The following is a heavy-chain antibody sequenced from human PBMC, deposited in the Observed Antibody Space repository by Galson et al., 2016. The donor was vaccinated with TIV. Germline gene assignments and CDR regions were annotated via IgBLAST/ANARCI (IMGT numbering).Heavy chain of an antibody. V-gene: IGHV4-61*01. CDR1: GGSVSSGSYY. CDR3: ARAVGFYDDNWFDS. CDR2: ISYSGST. D-gene: IGHD5/OR15-5a*01. J-gene: IGHJ5*01. Sequence: SETLSLTCPVSGGSVSSGSYYWSWIRQPPGKGLEYIGYISYSGSTNYNSSLKSRVTISVDTSKNQFSLRLKSVTPADTAVYYCARAVGFYDDNWFDSWGQGTPVTVSS.